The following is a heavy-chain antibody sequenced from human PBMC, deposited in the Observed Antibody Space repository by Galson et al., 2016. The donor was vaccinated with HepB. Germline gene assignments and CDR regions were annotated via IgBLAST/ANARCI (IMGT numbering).Heavy chain of an antibody. D-gene: IGHD2/OR15-2a*01. CDR2: VSSNSRDT. CDR3: TRRESLSLDY. Sequence: SLRLSCAASGFTFRTYSMNWVRQAPGKGLEWVSSVSSNSRDTDYADSVKGRFTISRDNAKNSLYLQMTSLRVEDTAIYYCTRRESLSLDYWGQGTLLTVSS. CDR1: GFTFRTYS. V-gene: IGHV3-21*01. J-gene: IGHJ4*02.